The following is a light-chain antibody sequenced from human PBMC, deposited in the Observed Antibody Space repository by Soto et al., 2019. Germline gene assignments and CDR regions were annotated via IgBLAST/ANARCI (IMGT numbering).Light chain of an antibody. Sequence: EIVMTQSPATLSVSPWETASLSCRASQSAGNFLAWYQQKPGQAPRLLIYGASSRATGIPARFSGSGSGTECTLTISSLQSEDFAVYYCQHYHGWPITFGQGTRLEIK. CDR3: QHYHGWPIT. V-gene: IGKV3-15*01. J-gene: IGKJ5*01. CDR1: QSAGNF. CDR2: GAS.